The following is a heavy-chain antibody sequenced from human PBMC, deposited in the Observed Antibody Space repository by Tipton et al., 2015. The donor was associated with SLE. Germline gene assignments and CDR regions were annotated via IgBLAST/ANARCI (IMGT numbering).Heavy chain of an antibody. J-gene: IGHJ2*01. CDR1: GYSINSGYY. V-gene: IGHV4-38-2*02. D-gene: IGHD7-27*01. CDR3: ARLSGDSTGYVDL. Sequence: TLSLTCIVSGYSINSGYYWGWIRQPPGKGLEWIGIIYHNGSTSYIPSLKSRVTISVDTSKNQFSLRLSSVTAVDTAVYFCARLSGDSTGYVDLWGRGTLVTVSS. CDR2: IYHNGST.